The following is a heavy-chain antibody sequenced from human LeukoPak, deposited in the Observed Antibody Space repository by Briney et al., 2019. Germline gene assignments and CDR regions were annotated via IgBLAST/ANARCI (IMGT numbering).Heavy chain of an antibody. CDR3: ARSSGADRSFDY. D-gene: IGHD1-26*01. CDR1: GGSISSYY. V-gene: IGHV4-59*01. Sequence: SETLSLTCTVSGGSISSYYWSWIRQPPGKGLEWIGYVYYSGTTDYNPSLKSRVTISVDTSNNRFSLRVSSVTAADTAVYYCARSSGADRSFDYWGQGTLVPVSS. J-gene: IGHJ4*02. CDR2: VYYSGTT.